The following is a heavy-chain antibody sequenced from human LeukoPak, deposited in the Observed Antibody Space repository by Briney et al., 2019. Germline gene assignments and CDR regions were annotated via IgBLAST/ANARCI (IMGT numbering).Heavy chain of an antibody. Sequence: SETLSLTCTVSGGSISSSSYYWGWIRQPPGKGLEWIGSIYYSGSTYYNPSLKSRVTISVDTSKNQLSLKLSSVTAADTAVYYCARDRRIAAAGTGMGMDVWGQGTTVTVSS. CDR3: ARDRRIAAAGTGMGMDV. CDR2: IYYSGST. V-gene: IGHV4-39*07. D-gene: IGHD6-13*01. J-gene: IGHJ6*02. CDR1: GGSISSSSYY.